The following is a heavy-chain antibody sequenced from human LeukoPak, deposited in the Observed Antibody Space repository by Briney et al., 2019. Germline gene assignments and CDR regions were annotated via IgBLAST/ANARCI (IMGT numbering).Heavy chain of an antibody. V-gene: IGHV3-53*01. CDR2: IYSGGST. J-gene: IGHJ4*02. D-gene: IGHD6-19*01. CDR1: GFTVSSNY. CDR3: ARGPRRLVFDS. Sequence: AGGSLRLSCAASGFTVSSNYMTWVRQAPGKGLEWVSVIYSGGSTYYADSVKGRFTISRDTSKNTLYLQMNSLRAEDTAVYYCARGPRRLVFDSWSQGTLVTVSS.